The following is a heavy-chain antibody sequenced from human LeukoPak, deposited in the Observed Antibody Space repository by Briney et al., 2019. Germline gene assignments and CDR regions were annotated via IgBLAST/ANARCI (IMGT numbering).Heavy chain of an antibody. CDR3: ARPNFGWYRERCAFDI. D-gene: IGHD6-19*01. Sequence: PGGSLRLSSAASGFTFTSYWMSWVRQAPGRGLEWVANINQDGSEKYYVDSVKGRFTISRDNAKNSLYLQMNSLRAEDTAVYYCARPNFGWYRERCAFDIWGQGTLVTVSS. CDR1: GFTFTSYW. CDR2: INQDGSEK. V-gene: IGHV3-7*01. J-gene: IGHJ3*02.